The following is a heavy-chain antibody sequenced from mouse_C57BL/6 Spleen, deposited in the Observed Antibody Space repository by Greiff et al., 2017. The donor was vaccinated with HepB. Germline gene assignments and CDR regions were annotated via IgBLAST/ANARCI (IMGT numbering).Heavy chain of an antibody. CDR2: IHPNSGST. Sequence: QVQLQQPGAELVKPGASVKLSCKASGYTFPSYWMHWVKQRPGQGLEWIGMIHPNSGSTNYNEKFKGKATLTVDKSSSTAYMQLSSLTSEDSAVYYCAREEYYGSSSFAYWGQGTLVTVSA. V-gene: IGHV1-64*01. J-gene: IGHJ3*01. D-gene: IGHD1-1*01. CDR1: GYTFPSYW. CDR3: AREEYYGSSSFAY.